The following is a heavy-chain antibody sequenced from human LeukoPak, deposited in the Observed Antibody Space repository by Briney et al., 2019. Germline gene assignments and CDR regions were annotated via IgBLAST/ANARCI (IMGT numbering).Heavy chain of an antibody. D-gene: IGHD3-10*01. V-gene: IGHV4-59*08. CDR2: IFYSGST. J-gene: IGHJ4*02. CDR1: GGSIRSYY. CDR3: ARFNMIRGVVDY. Sequence: SETLSLTCTVSGGSIRSYYWSWIRQPPGKGLEWIGYIFYSGSTDYSPSLNSRATISVDTSKNHFSLKLSSVTAADTAVYYCARFNMIRGVVDYWGQGTLVTVSS.